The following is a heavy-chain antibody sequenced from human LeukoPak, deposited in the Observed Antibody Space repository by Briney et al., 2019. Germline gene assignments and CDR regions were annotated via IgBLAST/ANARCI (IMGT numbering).Heavy chain of an antibody. Sequence: SGGSLRLSCAASEFTFSSYAMSWVRQAPGKGLEWVSAISGSGGSTYYADSVKGRFTISRDNSKNTLYLQMNSLRAEDTALYYCAKDSFLADRMHYWGQGTLVTVSS. CDR2: ISGSGGST. D-gene: IGHD2-15*01. J-gene: IGHJ4*02. V-gene: IGHV3-23*01. CDR3: AKDSFLADRMHY. CDR1: EFTFSSYA.